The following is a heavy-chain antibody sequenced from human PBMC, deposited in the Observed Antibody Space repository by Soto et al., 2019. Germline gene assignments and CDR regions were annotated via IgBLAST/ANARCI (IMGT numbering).Heavy chain of an antibody. CDR1: GGSISSYY. CDR3: ALDTVTAEDNYYYYMDV. CDR2: IYYSGST. Sequence: SETLSLTCTVSGGSISSYYWSWIRQPPGKGLEWIGYIYYSGSTNYNPSLKSRVTISVDTSKNQFSLKLSSVTAADTAVYYCALDTVTAEDNYYYYMDVWGIGTTVTVSS. D-gene: IGHD4-4*01. J-gene: IGHJ6*03. V-gene: IGHV4-59*01.